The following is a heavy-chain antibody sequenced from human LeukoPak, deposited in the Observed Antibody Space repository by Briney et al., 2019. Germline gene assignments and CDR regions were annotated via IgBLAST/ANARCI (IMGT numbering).Heavy chain of an antibody. Sequence: SETLSLTCTVSGGSISSYYWSWIRQPPGKGLEWIGYIYYSGSTNYNPSLKSRVTISIDTSKNQFSLKLSSVTAADTAVYYCARAGSGWSDFDYWGQGTLVTVS. D-gene: IGHD6-19*01. CDR2: IYYSGST. CDR1: GGSISSYY. J-gene: IGHJ4*02. CDR3: ARAGSGWSDFDY. V-gene: IGHV4-59*01.